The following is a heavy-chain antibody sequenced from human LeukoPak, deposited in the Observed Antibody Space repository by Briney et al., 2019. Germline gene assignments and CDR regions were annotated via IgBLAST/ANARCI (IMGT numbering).Heavy chain of an antibody. CDR2: IYYTGST. CDR1: GGPISSSDYY. CDR3: ARAFDRSGSHYAFGM. Sequence: SETLSLTCIVSGGPISSSDYYWGWIRQSPGKGLEWIGSIYYTGSTYYNPSLKSRVTISVDTSKNQFSLKLSSMTAADTAVYFCARAFDRSGSHYAFGMWGQGTMVTVSS. D-gene: IGHD3-22*01. J-gene: IGHJ3*02. V-gene: IGHV4-39*07.